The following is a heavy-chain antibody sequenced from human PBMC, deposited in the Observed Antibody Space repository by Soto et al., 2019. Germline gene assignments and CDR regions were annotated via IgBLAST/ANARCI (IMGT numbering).Heavy chain of an antibody. CDR3: ARWDYYDRSGYYNPLDY. Sequence: GASVKVSCKTSGYTFTSYAIHWVRQAPGQGLEWLGWLNIGNGNTQYSPKLHDGVTLTKDTSASTAYMELSSLRSEDTAVYYCARWDYYDRSGYYNPLDYWGQGTLVTVSS. D-gene: IGHD3-22*01. V-gene: IGHV1-3*04. J-gene: IGHJ4*02. CDR2: LNIGNGNT. CDR1: GYTFTSYA.